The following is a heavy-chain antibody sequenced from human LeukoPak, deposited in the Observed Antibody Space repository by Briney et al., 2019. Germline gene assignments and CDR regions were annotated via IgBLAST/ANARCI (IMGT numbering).Heavy chain of an antibody. CDR1: GFTFSSYA. V-gene: IGHV3-23*01. CDR3: AMQGSGWSLSPFDS. D-gene: IGHD6-19*01. Sequence: GGSLGLSCAASGFTFSSYAMSWVRQAPGKGLEWVSGISGSGGNTDYTDSVKGRFTISRDNSKNTLYLQMNSLRVEDTAVYFCAMQGSGWSLSPFDSGGQGILVTVSS. CDR2: ISGSGGNT. J-gene: IGHJ4*02.